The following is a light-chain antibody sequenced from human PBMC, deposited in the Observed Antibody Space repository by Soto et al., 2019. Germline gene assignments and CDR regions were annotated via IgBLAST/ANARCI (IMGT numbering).Light chain of an antibody. CDR3: CSYAYIDTHDYV. Sequence: QSALTQPASVSGSPGQSITISCTGISSDVGSYKFVSWYQHHPGKAPKLMIFEGDKRPSGVSDRFSASKSGSTASLTISGLQAEDEADYYCCSYAYIDTHDYVFGTGTKVTV. V-gene: IGLV2-23*01. CDR2: EGD. CDR1: SSDVGSYKF. J-gene: IGLJ1*01.